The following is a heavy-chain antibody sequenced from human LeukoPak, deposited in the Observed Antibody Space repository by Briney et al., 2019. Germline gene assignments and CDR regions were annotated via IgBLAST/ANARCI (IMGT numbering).Heavy chain of an antibody. V-gene: IGHV3-15*01. Sequence: GVSLRLSCVSSGFTIGTAWMSWVRQALGKGLEWLGHIKSEGEGATTDYAAPAKGRFAISRDDSKNMIYLQMSSLKIDDTAIYYCIAHFPYFYGLDVWGKGTTVTVSS. J-gene: IGHJ6*04. CDR3: IAHFPYFYGLDV. D-gene: IGHD3-3*02. CDR1: GFTIGTAW. CDR2: IKSEGEGATT.